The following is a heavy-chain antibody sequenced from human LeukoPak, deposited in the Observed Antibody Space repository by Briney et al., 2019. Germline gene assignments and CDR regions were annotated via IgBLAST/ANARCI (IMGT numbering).Heavy chain of an antibody. CDR1: GFVFDDFA. V-gene: IGHV3-9*01. CDR3: SKDTGGKIAAPGLFHF. D-gene: IGHD6-13*01. J-gene: IGHJ4*02. Sequence: GGSLRLSCAVSGFVFDDFAMHWVRQAPGKGLEWVAGINWSGENIAYADSVKGRFTISGDNAEKSVYLQMSSLNAEDTAHYYCSKDTGGKIAAPGLFHFWGQGSLVIVSS. CDR2: INWSGENI.